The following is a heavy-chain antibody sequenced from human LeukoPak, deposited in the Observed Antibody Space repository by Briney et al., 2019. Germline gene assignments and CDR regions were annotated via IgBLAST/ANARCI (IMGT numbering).Heavy chain of an antibody. CDR3: ARRDRRLLWFGELLRGPFDY. V-gene: IGHV4-61*05. CDR1: GGSISSNSYY. CDR2: IYYGGST. Sequence: SETLSLTCTVSGGSISSNSYYWGWIRQPPGKGLKWIGYIYYGGSTNYNPSLKSRVTISVDTSKNQLSLKLSSVTAADTAVYYCARRDRRLLWFGELLRGPFDYWGQGTLVTVSS. J-gene: IGHJ4*02. D-gene: IGHD3-10*01.